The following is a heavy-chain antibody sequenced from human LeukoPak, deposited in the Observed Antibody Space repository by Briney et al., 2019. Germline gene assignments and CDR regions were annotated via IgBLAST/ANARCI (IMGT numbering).Heavy chain of an antibody. D-gene: IGHD1-26*01. CDR2: ISSSSSYI. CDR1: GFTFSSYS. CDR3: ARDCELKCDY. V-gene: IGHV3-21*01. J-gene: IGHJ4*02. Sequence: GGSLRLSCAAPGFTFSSYSMNWVRQAPGKGPEWVSSISSSSSYIYYADSVKGRFTISRDNAKNSLYLQMNSLRAEDTAVYYCARDCELKCDYWGQGTLVTVSS.